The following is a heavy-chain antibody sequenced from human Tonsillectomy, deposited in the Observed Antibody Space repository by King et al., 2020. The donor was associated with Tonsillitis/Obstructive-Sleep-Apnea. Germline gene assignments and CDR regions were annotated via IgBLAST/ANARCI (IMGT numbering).Heavy chain of an antibody. Sequence: VQLQESGPGLVKPSETLSLTCSVSGGSLSNYYWSWVRQPPGKGLEWIGYMYYSGSTNYNPSLKSRVTISVDTSKNQFSLKLNSVTAADTAVYYCARLGGGSPGGYPFDYWGQGTLVTVSS. J-gene: IGHJ4*02. V-gene: IGHV4-59*01. CDR3: ARLGGGSPGGYPFDY. CDR1: GGSLSNYY. CDR2: MYYSGST. D-gene: IGHD2-8*02.